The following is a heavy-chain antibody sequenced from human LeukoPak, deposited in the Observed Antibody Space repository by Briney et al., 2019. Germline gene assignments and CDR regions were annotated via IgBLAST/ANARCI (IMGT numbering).Heavy chain of an antibody. CDR2: IYPRDSHT. CDR1: GYSFTTYW. J-gene: IGHJ4*02. Sequence: GESLKISCKGSGYSFTTYWIGWVRQMPGKGLEWMGIIYPRDSHTIYSPSFEGQVTMSADKSISTAYLQWSSLKASDTAMYYCARQPNPDFDYWGQGTLVTVSS. V-gene: IGHV5-51*01. CDR3: ARQPNPDFDY.